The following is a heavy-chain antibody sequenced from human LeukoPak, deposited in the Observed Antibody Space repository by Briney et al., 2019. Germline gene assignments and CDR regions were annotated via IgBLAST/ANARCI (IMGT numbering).Heavy chain of an antibody. Sequence: PGGSLRLSCAASGLTFSTYAMSWVRQAPGKGLEWVSVISGSGTSTYYADSVKGRFTISRDNSKNTLYLRMNSLRADDTAVFYCARAAYCSSTSCYRSYGLDVWGQGTTVTVSS. V-gene: IGHV3-23*01. CDR2: ISGSGTST. CDR1: GLTFSTYA. CDR3: ARAAYCSSTSCYRSYGLDV. D-gene: IGHD2-2*01. J-gene: IGHJ6*02.